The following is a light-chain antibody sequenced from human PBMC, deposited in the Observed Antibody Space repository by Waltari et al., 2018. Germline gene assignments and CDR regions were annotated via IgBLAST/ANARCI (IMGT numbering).Light chain of an antibody. CDR1: PSVKGT. V-gene: IGKV3-20*01. J-gene: IGKJ1*01. CDR2: GSS. CDR3: QHYVSLPVT. Sequence: EFVLTHSPGTPSLSTGERPTLSCRASPSVKGTLAWYQQKPGQSPRLLIYGSSTRATGIPDRFSGSGFGTDFTLTISRLEPEDFAVYYCQHYVSLPVTFGQGTKVEIK.